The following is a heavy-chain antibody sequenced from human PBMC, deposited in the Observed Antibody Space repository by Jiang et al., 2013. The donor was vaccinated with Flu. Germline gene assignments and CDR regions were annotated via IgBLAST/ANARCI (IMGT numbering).Heavy chain of an antibody. Sequence: YWISWVRQMPGKGLEWMGRIDPSDXYTNYSPSFQGHVTISADKSISTAYLQWSSLKASDTAMYYCACSKRIAVASFDYWGQGTLVTVSS. J-gene: IGHJ4*02. CDR3: ACSKRIAVASFDY. V-gene: IGHV5-10-1*01. CDR2: IDPSDXYT. CDR1: YW. D-gene: IGHD6-19*01.